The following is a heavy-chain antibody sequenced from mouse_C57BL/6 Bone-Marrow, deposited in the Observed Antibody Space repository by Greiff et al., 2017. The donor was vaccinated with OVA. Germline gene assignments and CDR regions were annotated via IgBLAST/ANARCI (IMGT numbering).Heavy chain of an antibody. CDR2: IYPRSGNT. Sequence: QVQLKESGAELARPGASVKLSCKASGYTFTSYGISWVKQRTGQGLEWIGEIYPRSGNTYYNEKFKGKATLTADKSSSTAYMELRSLTSEDSAVYFCAREVLSGPYRCFDVWGTGTTVTVSS. CDR1: GYTFTSYG. J-gene: IGHJ1*03. CDR3: AREVLSGPYRCFDV. D-gene: IGHD1-3*01. V-gene: IGHV1-81*01.